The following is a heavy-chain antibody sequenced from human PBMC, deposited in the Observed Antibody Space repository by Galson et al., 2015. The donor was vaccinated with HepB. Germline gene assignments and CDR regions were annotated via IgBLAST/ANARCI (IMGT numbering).Heavy chain of an antibody. CDR1: VDSVSSNSAA. D-gene: IGHD6-13*01. J-gene: IGHJ3*02. CDR3: ARRLLAAAGSGNAFDI. Sequence: CAISVDSVSSNSAAWIWIRQSPSRGLEWLGRTYYRSKWYNDYAVSVKSRITINPDTSKNQFSLQLNSVTPEDTAVYYCARRLLAAAGSGNAFDIWGQGTMVTVSS. V-gene: IGHV6-1*01. CDR2: TYYRSKWYN.